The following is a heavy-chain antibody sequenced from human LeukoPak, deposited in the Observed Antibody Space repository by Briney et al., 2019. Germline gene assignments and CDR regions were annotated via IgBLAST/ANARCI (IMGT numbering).Heavy chain of an antibody. CDR2: ISSSSSYI. CDR3: ARNTEGIYDFWNGYYAPREKADY. J-gene: IGHJ4*02. Sequence: GGSLRLSCAASGFTFSSYSMNWVRQAPGKGLEWVSSISSSSSYIYYADSVKGRFTISRDNAKNSLYLQMNSLRAEDTAVYYCARNTEGIYDFWNGYYAPREKADYWGQGTLVTVSS. D-gene: IGHD3-3*01. CDR1: GFTFSSYS. V-gene: IGHV3-21*01.